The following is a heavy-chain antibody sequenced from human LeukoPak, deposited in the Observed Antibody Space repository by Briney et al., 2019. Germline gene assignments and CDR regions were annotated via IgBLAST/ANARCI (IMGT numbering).Heavy chain of an antibody. D-gene: IGHD2-21*01. CDR1: GYSISSGYY. J-gene: IGHJ2*01. CDR2: IYHSGST. CDR3: ARAGAYCGGECYFPADWYFDL. V-gene: IGHV4-38-2*02. Sequence: NPSETLSLTCTVSGYSISSGYYWGWIRQPPGKGLEWIGSIYHSGSTYYNPSLKSRVTISVDTSKNQFSLKLSSVTAADTAVYYCARAGAYCGGECYFPADWYFDLWGRGTLVTVSS.